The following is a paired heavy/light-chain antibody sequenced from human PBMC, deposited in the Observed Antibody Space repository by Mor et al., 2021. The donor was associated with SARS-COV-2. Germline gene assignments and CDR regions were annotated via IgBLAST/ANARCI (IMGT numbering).Heavy chain of an antibody. J-gene: IGHJ4*02. CDR1: GFSLTTSGVG. Sequence: QITLKESGPTLVKPTQTLTLACTFSGFSLTTSGVGVGWIRQPPGKALEWLAVIYWDDDKRYSPSLKSRLTITKDTSKNQVVLIMTNMDPVDTASYYCAHRGDDNSGYDYWGQGTLVTVSS. CDR2: IYWDDDK. CDR3: AHRGDDNSGYDY. D-gene: IGHD3-22*01. V-gene: IGHV2-5*02.
Light chain of an antibody. J-gene: IGLJ2*01. CDR1: SSDVGAYNF. CDR2: DVS. V-gene: IGLV2-14*03. CDR3: SSYTSTKTVV. Sequence: QSALTQPASVSGSPGQSITISCTGTSSDVGAYNFVSWYQHHPGKAPKLMICDVSNRPSGVSNRFSGSKSGNTASLTISGLQAGDEADYYCSSYTSTKTVVFGGGTKLTVL.